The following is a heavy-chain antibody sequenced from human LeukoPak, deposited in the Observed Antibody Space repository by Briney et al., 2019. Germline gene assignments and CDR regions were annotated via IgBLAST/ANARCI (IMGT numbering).Heavy chain of an antibody. CDR3: ARGPNSYYYYYMDV. Sequence: SETLSLTCTVSGGSISSYSWSWIRQPPGKGPEWIGYIYYSGSTNYNPSLKSRVTISVDTSKNQFSLKLSSVTAADTAVYYCARGPNSYYYYYMDVWGKGTTVTVS. CDR1: GGSISSYS. J-gene: IGHJ6*03. CDR2: IYYSGST. V-gene: IGHV4-59*01. D-gene: IGHD5-24*01.